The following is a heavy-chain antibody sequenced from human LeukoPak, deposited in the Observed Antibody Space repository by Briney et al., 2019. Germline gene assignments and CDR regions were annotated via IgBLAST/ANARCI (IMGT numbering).Heavy chain of an antibody. CDR1: GFTFSSYS. CDR3: AKALPGPDYYGMDV. J-gene: IGHJ6*02. V-gene: IGHV3-48*01. CDR2: ISSSSSTI. Sequence: AGGSLRLSCAASGFTFSSYSMNWVRQAPGKGLEWVSYISSSSSTIYYADSVKGRFTISRDNAKNSLYLQMDTLRAEDTAVYYCAKALPGPDYYGMDVWGQGTTVTVSS.